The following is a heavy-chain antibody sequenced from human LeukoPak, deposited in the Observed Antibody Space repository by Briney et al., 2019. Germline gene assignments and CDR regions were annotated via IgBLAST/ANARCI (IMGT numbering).Heavy chain of an antibody. D-gene: IGHD3-10*01. CDR2: LFYSGST. CDR1: GVSITNTNYY. J-gene: IGHJ4*02. CDR3: AGLFVGEYYGSGYYFDD. Sequence: SETLSPTCTVSGVSITNTNYYWGWIRQPPEKGLEYIGSLFYSGSTSYNPSLKSRVTMSIDTSKNHLSLKLNSVTAADTAVYYCAGLFVGEYYGSGYYFDDWGQGTLVTVTS. V-gene: IGHV4-39*02.